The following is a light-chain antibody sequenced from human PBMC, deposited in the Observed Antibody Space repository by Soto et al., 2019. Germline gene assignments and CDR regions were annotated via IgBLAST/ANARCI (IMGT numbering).Light chain of an antibody. V-gene: IGKV3-20*01. J-gene: IGKJ4*01. CDR2: GAS. Sequence: ETLLTQSPGTLSLSPGERASLSCRASSPVDSIYLAWYQQQPGQAPRLLIYGASNRATGIPGRFSGSGSGTHVTLTLLSLEPADYAVYYCQQYGSSLPFGGGTKVPIK. CDR3: QQYGSSLP. CDR1: SPVDSIY.